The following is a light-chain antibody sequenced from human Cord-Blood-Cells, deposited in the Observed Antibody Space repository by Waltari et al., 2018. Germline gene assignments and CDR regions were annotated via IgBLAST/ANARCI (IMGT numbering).Light chain of an antibody. CDR2: DAS. Sequence: QITQSPSTLSASVGQRVTITFRASQSISIWLAWYQQKPGKAPKLLIYDASSLESGVPSRFSGSGSGTEFTLTISSLQPDDFATYYCQQYNSYLWTFGQGTKVEIK. J-gene: IGKJ1*01. V-gene: IGKV1-5*01. CDR1: QSISIW. CDR3: QQYNSYLWT.